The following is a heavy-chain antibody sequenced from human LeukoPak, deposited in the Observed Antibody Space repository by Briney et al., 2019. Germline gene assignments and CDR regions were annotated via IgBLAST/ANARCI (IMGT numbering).Heavy chain of an antibody. CDR1: GGSISSSSYY. CDR2: IYSSVST. V-gene: IGHV4-39*01. J-gene: IGHJ4*02. D-gene: IGHD1-26*01. Sequence: SETLSLTCTVSGGSISSSSYYWGWIRQPPGKGLEWIGSIYSSVSTYYNPSLKSRVTISVDTSKNQFSLRLSSVTAADTALYYCAYSGSYGHLGYWGQGIPVTVSS. CDR3: AYSGSYGHLGY.